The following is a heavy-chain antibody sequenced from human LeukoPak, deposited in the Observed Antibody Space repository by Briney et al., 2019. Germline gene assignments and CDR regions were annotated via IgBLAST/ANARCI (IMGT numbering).Heavy chain of an antibody. D-gene: IGHD6-13*01. CDR3: ARHVSSWYRSWFDP. Sequence: SETLSLTCTVSGGSISSYYWSWIRQPPGKGLEWIGYIYYSGSTNYNPSLKSRVTIPVDTSKNQFSLKLSSVTAADTAVYYCARHVSSWYRSWFDPWGQGTLVTVSS. V-gene: IGHV4-59*08. CDR2: IYYSGST. CDR1: GGSISSYY. J-gene: IGHJ5*02.